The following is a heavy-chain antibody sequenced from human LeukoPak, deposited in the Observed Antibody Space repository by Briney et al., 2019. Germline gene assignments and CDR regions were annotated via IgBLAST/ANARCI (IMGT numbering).Heavy chain of an antibody. V-gene: IGHV3-23*01. CDR3: ARKAVATAGIALDD. CDR2: INHGDNNT. Sequence: GASLRLSCAASGFTFRNYAMSWVRQAPGKGLEWVSHINHGDNNTFYADSVKGRFTLSRDSSKNTLYLQMNSLRAEDTAIYYCARKAVATAGIALDDWGQGTVVTVPS. D-gene: IGHD6-19*01. J-gene: IGHJ4*02. CDR1: GFTFRNYA.